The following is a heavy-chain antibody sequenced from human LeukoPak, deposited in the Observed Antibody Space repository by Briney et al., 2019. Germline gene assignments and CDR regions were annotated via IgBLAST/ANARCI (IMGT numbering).Heavy chain of an antibody. CDR1: GFTFSSYG. CDR3: ASVGANDAFDI. D-gene: IGHD1-26*01. J-gene: IGHJ3*02. CDR2: ISYDGSNK. V-gene: IGHV3-30*03. Sequence: GGSLRLSCAASGFTFSSYGMHWVRQAPGKGLEWVAVISYDGSNKYYADSVKGRFTISRDNAKTSLYLQMNSLRGEDTAVYYCASVGANDAFDIWGQGTMVTVSS.